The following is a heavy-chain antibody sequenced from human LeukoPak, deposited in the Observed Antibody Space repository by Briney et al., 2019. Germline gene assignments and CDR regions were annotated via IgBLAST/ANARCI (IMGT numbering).Heavy chain of an antibody. CDR1: GFDFSIYR. V-gene: IGHV3-48*03. CDR3: TRAPGTGPLTVRWSGPFDM. Sequence: QPGGSLRLSCAASGFDFSIYRMNWVRQAPGKGLEWVSYIHLSGTPTHYAEVVKGRFTISRDNAKNSLYLQMNSLRAEDTAVYYCTRAPGTGPLTVRWSGPFDMWGQGTMVTVSS. J-gene: IGHJ3*02. CDR2: IHLSGTPT. D-gene: IGHD3-3*01.